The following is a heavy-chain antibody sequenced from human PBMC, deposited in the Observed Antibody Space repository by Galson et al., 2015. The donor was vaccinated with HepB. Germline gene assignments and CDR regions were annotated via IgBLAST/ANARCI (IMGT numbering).Heavy chain of an antibody. J-gene: IGHJ4*02. D-gene: IGHD6-25*01. Sequence: SVKVSCKVSGYTLTELSMHWVRQAPGKGLEWMGGFDPEDGETIYAQKFQGRVTMTEDTSTDTAYMELSSLRSEDTAVYYCATAHRRGLRRQRDHDYWGQGTLVTVSS. CDR3: ATAHRRGLRRQRDHDY. CDR1: GYTLTELS. V-gene: IGHV1-24*01. CDR2: FDPEDGET.